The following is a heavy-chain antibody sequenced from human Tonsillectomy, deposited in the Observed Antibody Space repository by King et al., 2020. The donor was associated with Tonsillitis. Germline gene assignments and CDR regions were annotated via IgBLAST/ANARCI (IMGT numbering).Heavy chain of an antibody. CDR1: GFTFSSYS. Sequence: QLVQSGGGVVQPGRSLRLSCAASGFTFSSYSMNWVRQAPGKGLEWVSYISSSSSTIYYADSVKGRFTISRDNAKNSLYLQMNSLRAEDTAVYYCARVGELLALDYWGQGTLVTVSS. CDR3: ARVGELLALDY. CDR2: ISSSSSTI. V-gene: IGHV3-48*01. J-gene: IGHJ4*02. D-gene: IGHD1-26*01.